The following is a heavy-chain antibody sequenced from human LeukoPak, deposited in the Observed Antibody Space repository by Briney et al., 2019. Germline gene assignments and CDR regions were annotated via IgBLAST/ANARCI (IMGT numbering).Heavy chain of an antibody. CDR2: VYFTGDT. D-gene: IGHD2-15*01. J-gene: IGHJ4*02. CDR1: GGSINGFY. CDR3: ARDKFPKTPGYFDP. V-gene: IGHV4-59*01. Sequence: PSETLSLTCTVSGGSINGFYWNWIRQSPGKPPEWIGNVYFTGDTKYNPSLKSRVAISVDTAKSQFSLRLTSVTAADTAIYYCARDKFPKTPGYFDPWGQGTLVTVSS.